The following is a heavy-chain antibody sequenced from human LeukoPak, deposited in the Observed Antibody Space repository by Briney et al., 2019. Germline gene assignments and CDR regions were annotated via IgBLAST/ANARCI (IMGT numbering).Heavy chain of an antibody. CDR3: ARVPVLRYFDWTPDY. CDR2: ISSSGSYI. V-gene: IGHV3-21*01. CDR1: RFTFSSYS. D-gene: IGHD3-9*01. Sequence: GGSLRLSCAASRFTFSSYSMNWVRQAPGKGLEWVSSISSSGSYIYYADSVKGRFTISRDNAKNSLYLQMNSLRAEDTAVYYCARVPVLRYFDWTPDYWGQGTLVTVSS. J-gene: IGHJ4*02.